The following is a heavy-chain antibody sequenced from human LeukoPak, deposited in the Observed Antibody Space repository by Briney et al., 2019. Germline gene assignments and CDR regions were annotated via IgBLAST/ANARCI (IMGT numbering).Heavy chain of an antibody. Sequence: ASVKVSCKASGYTFTGYYMHWVRQAPGQGLEWMGWINPNSGGTNYAQKFQGRVTMTRDTSISTAYMELSRLRSDDTAVYYCARYSGPTIAAAGGTWFDPWGQGTLVTVSS. V-gene: IGHV1-2*02. CDR2: INPNSGGT. CDR3: ARYSGPTIAAAGGTWFDP. D-gene: IGHD6-13*01. J-gene: IGHJ5*02. CDR1: GYTFTGYY.